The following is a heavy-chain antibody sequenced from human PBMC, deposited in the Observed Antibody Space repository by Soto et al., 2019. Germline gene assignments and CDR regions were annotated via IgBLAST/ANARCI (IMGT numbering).Heavy chain of an antibody. CDR3: ARDVPYYDFWSGYTRYYYYYGMDV. D-gene: IGHD3-3*01. V-gene: IGHV4-30-4*01. J-gene: IGHJ6*02. CDR1: GGSISSGDYY. CDR2: IYYSGST. Sequence: QVQLQESGPGLVKPSQTLSLTCTVSGGSISSGDYYWSWIRQPPGKGLEWIGYIYYSGSTYYNPSLKGRVTISVDTSKNQFSLKLSSVTAADTAVYYCARDVPYYDFWSGYTRYYYYYGMDVWCQGTTVTVSS.